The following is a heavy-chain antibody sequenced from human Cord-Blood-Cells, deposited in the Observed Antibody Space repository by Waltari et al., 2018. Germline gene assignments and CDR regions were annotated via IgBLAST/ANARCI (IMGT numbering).Heavy chain of an antibody. CDR3: ARIYFGGSGSNWFDP. CDR2: INPNSGGT. V-gene: IGHV1-2*02. Sequence: QVQLVQSGAEVKKPGASVKVSCKASGYTFTGYYMHWVRQAPGQGLEWMGWINPNSGGTNYAQKFQGRVTMTRDTSISTAYMGLSRLRSDDTAVYYCARIYFGGSGSNWFDPWGQGTLVTVSS. D-gene: IGHD3-10*01. CDR1: GYTFTGYY. J-gene: IGHJ5*02.